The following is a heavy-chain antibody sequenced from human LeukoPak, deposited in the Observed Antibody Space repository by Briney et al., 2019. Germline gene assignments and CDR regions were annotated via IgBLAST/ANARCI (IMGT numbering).Heavy chain of an antibody. CDR1: GFTFSSYS. Sequence: PGGSLRLSCAASGFTFSSYSMNWARQAPGKGLEWVSSISSSSYIYYADSVKGRFTISRDNAKNSLYLQMNSLRAEDTAVYYCASPYYYDTPGTPPIDYWGQGTLVTVSS. CDR3: ASPYYYDTPGTPPIDY. CDR2: ISSSSYI. J-gene: IGHJ4*02. V-gene: IGHV3-21*01. D-gene: IGHD3-22*01.